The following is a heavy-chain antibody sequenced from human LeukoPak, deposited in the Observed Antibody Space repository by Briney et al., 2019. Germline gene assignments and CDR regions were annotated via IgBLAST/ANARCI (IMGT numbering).Heavy chain of an antibody. V-gene: IGHV1-69*01. CDR2: IIPIFGTA. D-gene: IGHD5-24*01. J-gene: IGHJ3*02. CDR3: ARDTPQRWLQFSNYAFDI. Sequence: SVKVSCKASGGTFSSYAISWVRQAPGQGLEWMGGIIPIFGTANYAQKFQGRVTITADESTSTAYMELSSLRSEDTAVHYCARDTPQRWLQFSNYAFDIWGQGTMVTVSS. CDR1: GGTFSSYA.